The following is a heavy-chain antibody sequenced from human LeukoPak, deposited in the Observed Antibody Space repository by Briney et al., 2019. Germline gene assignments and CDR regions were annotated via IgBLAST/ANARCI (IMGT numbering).Heavy chain of an antibody. J-gene: IGHJ6*03. D-gene: IGHD6-19*01. CDR1: GFTFSSYG. Sequence: GGSLRLSCAASGFTFSSYGMHWVRQAPGKGLEWVTFIRYDGSNKYYADSVKGRFTISRDNSKNTLYLQMNSLRAEDTAVYYCAKDLESSGWYKGYYYYMDVWGKGTTVTVSS. CDR3: AKDLESSGWYKGYYYYMDV. V-gene: IGHV3-30*02. CDR2: IRYDGSNK.